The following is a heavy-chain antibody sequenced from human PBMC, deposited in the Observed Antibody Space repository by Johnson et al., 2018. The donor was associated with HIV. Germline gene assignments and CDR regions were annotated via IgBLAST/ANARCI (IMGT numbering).Heavy chain of an antibody. V-gene: IGHV3-7*01. CDR2: IKQDGSEK. CDR1: GFTFRSYW. D-gene: IGHD5-24*01. J-gene: IGHJ3*02. CDR3: AKDFTDGAFDI. Sequence: VQLVESGGGVVQPGGSLRLSCAVSGFTFRSYWMTWVRQAPGKGLEWVTNIKQDGSEKYYVDSVKGRFTISRENAKNSLYLQMNSLRAEDTAVYYCAKDFTDGAFDIWGRGTMVTVSS.